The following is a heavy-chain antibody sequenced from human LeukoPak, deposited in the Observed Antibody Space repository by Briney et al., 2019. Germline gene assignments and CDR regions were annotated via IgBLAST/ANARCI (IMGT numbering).Heavy chain of an antibody. V-gene: IGHV3-30*18. J-gene: IGHJ4*02. D-gene: IGHD3-3*01. CDR3: AKDLNYDFWSGLGN. Sequence: GGSLRLSCAVSGFTFSSYGMHWVGQAPGKGLEWMAVISYDGTNKYYADSVKGRFTISRDNSKNTLYLQMNSLRAEDTAVYYCAKDLNYDFWSGLGNWGQGTLVTVSS. CDR2: ISYDGTNK. CDR1: GFTFSSYG.